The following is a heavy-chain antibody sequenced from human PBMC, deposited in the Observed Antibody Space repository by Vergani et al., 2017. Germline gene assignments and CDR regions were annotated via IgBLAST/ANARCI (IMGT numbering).Heavy chain of an antibody. CDR3: ARVAPSNSEVTPTAFDV. CDR1: GFIFSDHY. D-gene: IGHD1-1*01. J-gene: IGHJ3*01. Sequence: VQVVESGGGLVQPGGSLRLSCAASGFIFSDHYMDWVRQAPGKGLEWMAWIRPYTGHTIYAQKFQDRVTMTADTSTNTAYMELRSLRSDDTAVYFCARVAPSNSEVTPTAFDVWGQGTMVTVSS. CDR2: IRPYTGHT. V-gene: IGHV1-2*02.